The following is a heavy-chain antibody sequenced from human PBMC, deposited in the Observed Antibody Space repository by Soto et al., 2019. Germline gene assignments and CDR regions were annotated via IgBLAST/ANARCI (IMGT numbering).Heavy chain of an antibody. CDR2: TYYRSKWYN. V-gene: IGHV6-1*01. Sequence: SQTLSLTCAISGDSVSSDSDAWNWIRQSPSRGLEWLGRTYYRSKWYNDYAVSVKSRITIDPDTSKNQFSLHLNSVTPEDTAVYYCARGWAFDHCGQGMLVTVSS. J-gene: IGHJ4*02. CDR1: GDSVSSDSDA. CDR3: ARGWAFDH. D-gene: IGHD6-19*01.